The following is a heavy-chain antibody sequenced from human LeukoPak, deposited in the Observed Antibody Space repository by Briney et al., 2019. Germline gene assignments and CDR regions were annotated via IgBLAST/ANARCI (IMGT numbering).Heavy chain of an antibody. Sequence: GESLKISCKGSGYSFTSYWIGWVRQMPGKVLEWMGIIYPGDSDTRYSSSFQRQVTISADKTISTAYLQWSSLKASDTAMYYCASGVGIVGAIDAFDIWGQGTMVTVSS. V-gene: IGHV5-51*01. D-gene: IGHD1-26*01. CDR2: IYPGDSDT. CDR3: ASGVGIVGAIDAFDI. CDR1: GYSFTSYW. J-gene: IGHJ3*02.